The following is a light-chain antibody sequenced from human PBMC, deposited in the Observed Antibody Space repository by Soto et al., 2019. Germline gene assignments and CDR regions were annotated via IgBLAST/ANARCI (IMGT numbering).Light chain of an antibody. J-gene: IGKJ1*01. CDR2: KAS. V-gene: IGKV1-5*03. CDR3: QHYNSYSEA. CDR1: QSISRW. Sequence: DIHMAQAPSTLCGSVGDIVTITCGASQSISRWLAWHQQKPGKAPKLLIYKASSLESGVPSRFSGSGSGTEFTLTISSLQPDDFATYYCQHYNSYSEAFGQGTKVDIK.